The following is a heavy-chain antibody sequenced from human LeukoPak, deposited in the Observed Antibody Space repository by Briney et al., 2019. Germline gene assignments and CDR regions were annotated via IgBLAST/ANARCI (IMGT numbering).Heavy chain of an antibody. V-gene: IGHV4-39*01. J-gene: IGHJ3*02. D-gene: IGHD2-15*01. Sequence: SETLSLTCTVSGGTIYISNYFWAWIRQPPGKGLEWIGTISYSASTNYNPSLKSRVTISVDTSKNQFSLKLSSVTAADTAVYYCARHYTPTDAFDIWGQGTMVTVST. CDR1: GGTIYISNYF. CDR3: ARHYTPTDAFDI. CDR2: ISYSAST.